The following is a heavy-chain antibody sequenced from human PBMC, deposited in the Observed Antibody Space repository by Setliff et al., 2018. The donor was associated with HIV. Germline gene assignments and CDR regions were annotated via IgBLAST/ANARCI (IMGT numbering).Heavy chain of an antibody. CDR1: GFSFDDYC. V-gene: IGHV3-48*01. J-gene: IGHJ4*02. Sequence: GGSLRLSCEASGFSFDDYCMNWVRQAPGKGLEWVSYISSKRTSIYYADSVRGRFTISRDNSKNTLYLQMNSLGAEDTAVYYCAREVGDSSGYYYRNYYFDSWGQGTLVTVSS. CDR3: AREVGDSSGYYYRNYYFDS. CDR2: ISSKRTSI. D-gene: IGHD3-22*01.